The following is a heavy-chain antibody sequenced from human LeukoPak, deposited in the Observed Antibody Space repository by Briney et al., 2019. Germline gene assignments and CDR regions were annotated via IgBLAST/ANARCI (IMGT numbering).Heavy chain of an antibody. V-gene: IGHV1-69*13. Sequence: ASVKVSCKASGYTFTGYCMHWVRQAPGQGLESMGGIIPIFGSAYYVQKFQGRVTITADESTSTVYMELSSLRSEDTAVYYCARVVTPRYCSTTSCFWKGWFDPWGQGTLVTVSS. CDR2: IIPIFGSA. D-gene: IGHD2-2*01. J-gene: IGHJ5*02. CDR1: GYTFTGYC. CDR3: ARVVTPRYCSTTSCFWKGWFDP.